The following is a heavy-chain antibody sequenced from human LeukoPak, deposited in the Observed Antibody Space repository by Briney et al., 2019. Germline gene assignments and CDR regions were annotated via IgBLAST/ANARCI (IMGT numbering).Heavy chain of an antibody. CDR1: GGSISSGSYY. CDR2: IYTSGST. Sequence: SQTLSLTCTVSGGSISSGSYYWSWIRQPAGKGLEWIGRIYTSGSTNYNPSLKSRVTISVDTSKNKFSLKLSSVTAADTAVYYCAREPGDYYYYYYMDVWGKGTTVTVSS. V-gene: IGHV4-61*02. J-gene: IGHJ6*03. CDR3: AREPGDYYYYYYMDV. D-gene: IGHD3-10*01.